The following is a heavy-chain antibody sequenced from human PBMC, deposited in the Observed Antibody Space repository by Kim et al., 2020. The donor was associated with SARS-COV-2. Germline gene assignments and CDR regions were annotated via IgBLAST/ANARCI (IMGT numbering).Heavy chain of an antibody. V-gene: IGHV3-7*01. Sequence: GGSLRLSCAASGLTLSYYWMSWVRQAPGKGLEWMATIKEDGSGKYYLDSVKGRFTISRDNAKQSLYLQMNRLRAEDTAVYYCARPQSGYWGQGTLVTVSS. CDR1: GLTLSYYW. CDR2: IKEDGSGK. D-gene: IGHD5-12*01. CDR3: ARPQSGY. J-gene: IGHJ1*01.